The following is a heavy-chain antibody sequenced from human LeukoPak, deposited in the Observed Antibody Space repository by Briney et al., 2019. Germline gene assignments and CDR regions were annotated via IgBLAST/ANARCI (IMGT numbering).Heavy chain of an antibody. Sequence: ASVKVSCKVSGYTFTSYGISWVRQAPGQGLEWMGWISAYNGNTNYAQKLQGRVTMTTDTSTSTAYMELRSLRSDDTAVYYCARGVIFGVVLDAFDIWGQGTMVTVSS. CDR1: GYTFTSYG. J-gene: IGHJ3*02. D-gene: IGHD3-3*01. V-gene: IGHV1-18*01. CDR3: ARGVIFGVVLDAFDI. CDR2: ISAYNGNT.